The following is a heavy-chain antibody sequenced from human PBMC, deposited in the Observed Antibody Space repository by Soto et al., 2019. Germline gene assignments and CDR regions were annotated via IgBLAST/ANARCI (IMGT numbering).Heavy chain of an antibody. CDR1: GGSISSGDYY. CDR3: SRGTATAREFDN. Sequence: PSETLSLTCTVSGGSISSGDYYWSWMRQPPGKGLEWIGYIYYSGSTYYNPSLKSRVTISVDMSENQFSLKVSSVTAADTAVYYCSRGTATAREFDNWGPGTLVTVSS. V-gene: IGHV4-30-4*01. J-gene: IGHJ4*02. CDR2: IYYSGST. D-gene: IGHD5-18*01.